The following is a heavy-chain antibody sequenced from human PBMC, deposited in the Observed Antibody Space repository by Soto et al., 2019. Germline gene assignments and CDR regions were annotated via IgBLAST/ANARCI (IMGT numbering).Heavy chain of an antibody. CDR2: ISSSGGST. J-gene: IGHJ4*02. Sequence: GGALRLSCSASGFTFSNSAMHWVRQAPGKGLEYVSAISSSGGSTYYADSVKGRFTISRDNSKNTLYLQMSSLRVEDTAVYYCVKGYSSSWYVWFDYWGQGTLVTVSS. V-gene: IGHV3-64D*06. CDR1: GFTFSNSA. CDR3: VKGYSSSWYVWFDY. D-gene: IGHD6-13*01.